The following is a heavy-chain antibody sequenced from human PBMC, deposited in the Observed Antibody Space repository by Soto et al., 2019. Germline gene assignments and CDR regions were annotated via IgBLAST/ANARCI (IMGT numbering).Heavy chain of an antibody. V-gene: IGHV3-11*05. D-gene: IGHD3-10*01. CDR1: GFTFSDYY. J-gene: IGHJ6*02. Sequence: VQLVESGGGLVKPGGYLRLSCAASGFTFSDYYMSWIRQAPGKGLEWVSYISSSSSYTNYADSVKGRFTISRDNAKNSLYLQMNSLRAEDTAVYYCALTPLYGSGSYFGMDVWGQGTTVTVSS. CDR3: ALTPLYGSGSYFGMDV. CDR2: ISSSSSYT.